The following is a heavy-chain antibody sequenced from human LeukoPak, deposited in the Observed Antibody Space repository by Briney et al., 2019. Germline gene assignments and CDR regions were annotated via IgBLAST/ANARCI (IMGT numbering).Heavy chain of an antibody. Sequence: GGSLRPSCAASGFTFSSYGMHWVRQAPGKGLEWVAFIRYDGSNEYYADSVKGRFTISRDNSKNTLYLQMNSLRAEDTAVYYCAKRRDGYNYYFDYWGQGTLVTVSS. D-gene: IGHD5-24*01. CDR2: IRYDGSNE. V-gene: IGHV3-30*02. CDR1: GFTFSSYG. J-gene: IGHJ4*02. CDR3: AKRRDGYNYYFDY.